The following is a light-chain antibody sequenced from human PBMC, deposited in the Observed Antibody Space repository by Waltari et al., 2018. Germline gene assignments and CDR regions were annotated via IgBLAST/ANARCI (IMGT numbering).Light chain of an antibody. V-gene: IGKV3-11*01. Sequence: VLPQSPATLPLSPGERATLSCRASQSVSTYLAWYQQRPGQAPRLLIYDASNRAAGIPARFSGSGSGTDFTLTISSLEPEDFAVYYCQQRSNWPPFTFGGGTKVEIK. CDR3: QQRSNWPPFT. J-gene: IGKJ4*01. CDR1: QSVSTY. CDR2: DAS.